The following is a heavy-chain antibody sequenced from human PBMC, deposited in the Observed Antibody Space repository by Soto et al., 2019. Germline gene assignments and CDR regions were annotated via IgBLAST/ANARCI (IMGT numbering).Heavy chain of an antibody. CDR3: AKEGYGDYGWNYGMDV. J-gene: IGHJ6*02. V-gene: IGHV3-30*18. D-gene: IGHD4-17*01. CDR1: GFTFSSYG. Sequence: QVQLVESGGGVVQPGRSLRLSCAASGFTFSSYGMHWVRQAPGKGLEWVAVISYDGSNKYYADSVKGRFTISRDNSKNTLYLQMNSLRADDTAVYYCAKEGYGDYGWNYGMDVFGQGTTVTVSS. CDR2: ISYDGSNK.